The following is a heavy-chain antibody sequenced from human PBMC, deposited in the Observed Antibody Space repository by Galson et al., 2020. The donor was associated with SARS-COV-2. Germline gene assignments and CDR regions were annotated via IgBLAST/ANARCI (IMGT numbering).Heavy chain of an antibody. CDR1: GYTLTSYY. CDR2: INPSAGST. Sequence: ASVKVSCTASGYTLTSYYMHWVRQAPGQGLEWMGIINPSAGSTSYAQKFQGRVTMTRDTSTSTVYMELSSLRSEDTAVYYCARERLPNQWFDPWGQGTLVTVSS. D-gene: IGHD2-21*01. J-gene: IGHJ5*02. CDR3: ARERLPNQWFDP. V-gene: IGHV1-46*01.